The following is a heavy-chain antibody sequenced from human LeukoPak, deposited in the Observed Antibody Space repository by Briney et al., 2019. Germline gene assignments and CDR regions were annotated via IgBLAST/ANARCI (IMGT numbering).Heavy chain of an antibody. D-gene: IGHD3-22*01. CDR2: ISYTGST. CDR1: GGSVSSGSYY. Sequence: PSETLSLTCTVSGGSVSSGSYYWNWIRQPPGEGLEWLGYISYTGSTNYNPSLKSRVTISVETSKKQISLKLSSVTAADTAVYYCARAWDSSGYRGAFHIWGQGTMVTVSS. CDR3: ARAWDSSGYRGAFHI. J-gene: IGHJ3*02. V-gene: IGHV4-61*01.